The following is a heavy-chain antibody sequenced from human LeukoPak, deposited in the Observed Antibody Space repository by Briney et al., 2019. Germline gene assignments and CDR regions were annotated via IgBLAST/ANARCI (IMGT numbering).Heavy chain of an antibody. Sequence: PGRSLRLSCAASGFTFSSYGMHWVRQAPGKGLEWVAVISYDGSNKYYADSVKGRFTTSRDNPKNTLYLQMNSLRAEDTAVYYCAKTFNSGYDFTSFDYWGQGTLVTVSS. D-gene: IGHD5-12*01. J-gene: IGHJ4*02. CDR3: AKTFNSGYDFTSFDY. V-gene: IGHV3-30*18. CDR1: GFTFSSYG. CDR2: ISYDGSNK.